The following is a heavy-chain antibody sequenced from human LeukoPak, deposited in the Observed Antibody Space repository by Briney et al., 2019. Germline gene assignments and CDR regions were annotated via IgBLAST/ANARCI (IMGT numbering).Heavy chain of an antibody. D-gene: IGHD6-13*01. CDR1: GGSISSSSYY. CDR3: ARRRFGSSWRDY. Sequence: PSETLSLTCTVSGGSISSSSYYWGWIRQPPGKGLEWIGTIFYCGSTYYNPSLKSRLTISVDTSNNQFSLKLSSVTAADTAVYYCARRRFGSSWRDYWGQGTLVTASS. J-gene: IGHJ4*02. CDR2: IFYCGST. V-gene: IGHV4-39*01.